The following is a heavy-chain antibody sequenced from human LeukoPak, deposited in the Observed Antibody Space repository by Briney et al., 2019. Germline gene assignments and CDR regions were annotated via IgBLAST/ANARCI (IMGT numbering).Heavy chain of an antibody. D-gene: IGHD6-13*01. V-gene: IGHV1-2*04. J-gene: IGHJ5*02. CDR1: GYTFTRYY. CDR2: INPNSGGT. Sequence: ASVKVSYKASGYTFTRYYMHWLPQAPGQGLEGMGWINPNSGGTKHAQKFQGWVTMTRDTSISTAYMELSRLRSDDTAVYYCARDRLGMGTAAARTLYHWGQGTLVTVPS. CDR3: ARDRLGMGTAAARTLYH.